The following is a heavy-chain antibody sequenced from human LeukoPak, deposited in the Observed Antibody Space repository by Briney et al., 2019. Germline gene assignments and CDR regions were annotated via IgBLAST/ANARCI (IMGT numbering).Heavy chain of an antibody. J-gene: IGHJ5*02. CDR2: ISYDGSNK. CDR3: AKTQGYYDA. CDR1: GFTFSSYA. V-gene: IGHV3-30*04. D-gene: IGHD2-15*01. Sequence: GRSLRLSCAASGFTFSSYAVHWVRQAPGKGLEWVAVISYDGSNKYYADSVKGRFTISRDNSKNTLYLQMNSLRAEDTAVYYCAKTQGYYDAWGQGALVTVSS.